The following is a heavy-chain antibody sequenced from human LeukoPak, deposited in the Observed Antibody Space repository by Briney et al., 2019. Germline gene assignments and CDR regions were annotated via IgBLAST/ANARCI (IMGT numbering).Heavy chain of an antibody. CDR2: IYTSGST. CDR3: ASGHCSGGSCYPWNDAFDI. CDR1: GGSISSYY. J-gene: IGHJ3*02. V-gene: IGHV4-4*07. D-gene: IGHD2-15*01. Sequence: SETLSLTCTVSGGSISSYYWSWIRQPAGKGLEWIGRIYTSGSTNYNPSLKSRVTMSVDTSKNQFSLKLSSVTAADTAVYYCASGHCSGGSCYPWNDAFDIWGQGTMVTVSS.